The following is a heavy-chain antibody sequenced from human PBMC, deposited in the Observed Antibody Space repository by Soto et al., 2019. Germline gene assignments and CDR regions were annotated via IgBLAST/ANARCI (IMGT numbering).Heavy chain of an antibody. V-gene: IGHV3-23*01. Sequence: GGSLRLSCAASGFTFSSYAMSWVRQAPGKGLEWVSAISGSGGSTYYADSVKGRFTISRDNSKNTLYLQMNSLRAEDTAVYYCAKDRRYYDYVWGSYPFDYWGQGTLVTVSS. J-gene: IGHJ4*02. CDR2: ISGSGGST. CDR3: AKDRRYYDYVWGSYPFDY. D-gene: IGHD3-16*02. CDR1: GFTFSSYA.